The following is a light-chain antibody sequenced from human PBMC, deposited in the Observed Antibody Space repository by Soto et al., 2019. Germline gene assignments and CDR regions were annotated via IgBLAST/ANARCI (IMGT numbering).Light chain of an antibody. V-gene: IGKV3-11*01. J-gene: IGKJ5*01. CDR3: QQRSNWPIT. CDR1: QSVDSN. CDR2: GAS. Sequence: EIVMTQSPATLSVSPGDGATLSFMASQSVDSNLAWYQQKPGQAPRLLIYGASSRATGIPDRFSGSGSGTDFTLTISSLEPEDFAVYYCQQRSNWPITFGQGTRLEIK.